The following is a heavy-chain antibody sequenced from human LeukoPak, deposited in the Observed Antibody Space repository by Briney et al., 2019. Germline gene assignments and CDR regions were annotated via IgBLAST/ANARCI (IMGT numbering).Heavy chain of an antibody. D-gene: IGHD6-19*01. V-gene: IGHV4-4*07. CDR2: IYTSGST. Sequence: SETLSLTCTVSGGSTSSYYWSWIRQPAGKGLEWIGRIYTSGSTNYNPSLKSRVTMSVDTSKNQFSLKLSSATAADTAVYYCARDQWLGQFDYWGQGTLVTVSS. J-gene: IGHJ4*02. CDR1: GGSTSSYY. CDR3: ARDQWLGQFDY.